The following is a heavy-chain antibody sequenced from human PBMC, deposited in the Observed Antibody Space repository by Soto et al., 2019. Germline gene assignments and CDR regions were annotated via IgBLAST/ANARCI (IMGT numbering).Heavy chain of an antibody. CDR2: ISSSGRTI. D-gene: IGHD3-22*01. Sequence: PGGSLRLSCAASGFTFSDYYMSWIRQAPGKGLEWVSYISSSGRTIYYADSVKGRFTISRDNAKNSLYLQMNSLRAEDTAVYYCARLDGNSYDSSGYYYYYYGMDVWGQGTTVTVSS. CDR3: ARLDGNSYDSSGYYYYYYGMDV. J-gene: IGHJ6*02. CDR1: GFTFSDYY. V-gene: IGHV3-11*01.